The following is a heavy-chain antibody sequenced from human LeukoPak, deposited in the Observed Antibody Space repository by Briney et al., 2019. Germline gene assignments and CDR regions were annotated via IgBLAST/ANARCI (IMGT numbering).Heavy chain of an antibody. V-gene: IGHV4-59*11. CDR1: GGSISSHY. CDR3: ARVTGYRIEDYFDY. J-gene: IGHJ4*02. D-gene: IGHD6-13*01. Sequence: SETLSLTCTVSGGSISSHYWSWIRQPPGKGLEWIGYIYYSGSTNYNPSLKSRVTISVETSKNEFSLKLRSVTAADTAVYYCARVTGYRIEDYFDYWSQGTLVTVSS. CDR2: IYYSGST.